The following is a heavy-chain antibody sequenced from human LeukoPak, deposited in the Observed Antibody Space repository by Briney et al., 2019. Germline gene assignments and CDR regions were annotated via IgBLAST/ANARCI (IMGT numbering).Heavy chain of an antibody. CDR1: GFTFDDYA. J-gene: IGHJ3*02. D-gene: IGHD1-14*01. V-gene: IGHV3-9*01. Sequence: GGSLRLSCAASGFTFDDYAMHWVRQAPGKGLEWVSGISWNSGSIGSADSVKGRFTISRDNAKNSLYLQMNSLRAEDTALYYCAAEPDAFDIWGQGTMVTVSS. CDR3: AAEPDAFDI. CDR2: ISWNSGSI.